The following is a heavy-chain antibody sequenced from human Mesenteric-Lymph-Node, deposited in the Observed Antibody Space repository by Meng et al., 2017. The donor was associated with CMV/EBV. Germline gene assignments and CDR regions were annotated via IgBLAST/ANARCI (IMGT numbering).Heavy chain of an antibody. J-gene: IGHJ6*02. CDR2: IYYSGST. D-gene: IGHD1-1*01. Sequence: SETLSLTCTVSGGSISNYYWSWIRQPPGKGLEWIGYIYYSGSTNYNPSLKSRVTISVDTSKNQFSLRLRSVTAADTAVYYCARAGSGDYYYYYGMDVWGQGTTVTVSS. V-gene: IGHV4-59*01. CDR1: GGSISNYY. CDR3: ARAGSGDYYYYYGMDV.